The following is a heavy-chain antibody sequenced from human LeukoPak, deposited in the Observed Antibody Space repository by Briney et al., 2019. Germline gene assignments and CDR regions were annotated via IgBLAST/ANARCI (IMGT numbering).Heavy chain of an antibody. CDR3: ARERVWRYCGGDSCGWFDP. Sequence: SETLSLTCTVSGGSISSGSYYWSWIRQPAGKGLEWSGRIYTSGSTNYNPSLKSRVTISVDTSKNQFSLKLSSVTAADTAVYYCARERVWRYCGGDSCGWFDPWGQGTLVTVSS. CDR1: GGSISSGSYY. CDR2: IYTSGST. J-gene: IGHJ5*02. D-gene: IGHD2-21*02. V-gene: IGHV4-61*02.